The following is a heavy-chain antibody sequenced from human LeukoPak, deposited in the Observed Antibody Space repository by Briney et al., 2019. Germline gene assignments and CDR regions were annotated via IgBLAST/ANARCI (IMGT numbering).Heavy chain of an antibody. CDR1: GGSISSSSYY. Sequence: KPSETLSLTCTVSGGSISSSSYYWGWIRQPPGKGLEWIGSIYYSGSTYYNPSLKSRVTISVDTSKNQFSLKLSSVTAADTAVYYCARNNHRGTYHSSSWYRPPKYYFDYWGQGTLVTVSS. CDR2: IYYSGST. D-gene: IGHD6-13*01. CDR3: ARNNHRGTYHSSSWYRPPKYYFDY. J-gene: IGHJ4*02. V-gene: IGHV4-39*07.